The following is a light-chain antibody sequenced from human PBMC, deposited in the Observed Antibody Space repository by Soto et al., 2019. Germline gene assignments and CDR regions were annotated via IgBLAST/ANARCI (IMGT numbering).Light chain of an antibody. CDR1: PSVSSSY. J-gene: IGKJ3*01. V-gene: IGKV3-20*01. CDR3: QQYGSSPFT. Sequence: ERVLTQSPCPLSMSPGERATLSCRASPSVSSSYSAWYQQKPGQAPMLLIYGASSRATGIPDRFRASGSGGDFTLTISSLEPEDFAVYYGQQYGSSPFTFDPGTKVDI. CDR2: GAS.